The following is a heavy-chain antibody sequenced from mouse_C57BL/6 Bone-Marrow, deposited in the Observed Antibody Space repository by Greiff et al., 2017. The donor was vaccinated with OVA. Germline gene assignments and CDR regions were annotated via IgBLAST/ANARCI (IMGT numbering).Heavy chain of an antibody. Sequence: EVQLVESGGDLVKPGGSLKLSCAASGFTFSSYGMSWVRQTPDKRLEWVATISSGGSYTYYPDSVKGRFTISRDNAKNTLYLQMSSLKSEDTAMYYCARGGLRRGEYYFDYWGQGTTLTVSS. D-gene: IGHD2-4*01. J-gene: IGHJ2*01. CDR3: ARGGLRRGEYYFDY. V-gene: IGHV5-6*01. CDR1: GFTFSSYG. CDR2: ISSGGSYT.